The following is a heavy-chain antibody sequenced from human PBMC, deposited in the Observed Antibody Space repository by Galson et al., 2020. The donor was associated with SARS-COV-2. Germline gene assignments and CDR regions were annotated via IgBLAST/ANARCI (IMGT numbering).Heavy chain of an antibody. CDR1: GFTFDDYA. CDR2: ITWNSGSM. J-gene: IGHJ4*02. Sequence: GGSLRLSCAASGFTFDDYAMHWVRPAPGKGLEWVSTITWNSGSMDYADSVKGRFTISRDNAKNSVYLQMDSLRTEDTAFYYCAKGPNSYSTAWYGIEYWGQGTLLTVSS. V-gene: IGHV3-9*01. CDR3: AKGPNSYSTAWYGIEY. D-gene: IGHD6-19*01.